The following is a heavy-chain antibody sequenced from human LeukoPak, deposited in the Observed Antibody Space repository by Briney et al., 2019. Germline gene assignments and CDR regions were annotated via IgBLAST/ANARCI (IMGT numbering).Heavy chain of an antibody. Sequence: PGGSLRLSCAASGFTFSSYSVNWVRQAPGKGLEWVSYISSSSSTIYYADSVKGRFTISRDNAKNSLYLQMNSLRAEDTAVYYCARGAPTNTGAFDIWGQGTMVTVSS. CDR2: ISSSSSTI. V-gene: IGHV3-48*01. CDR1: GFTFSSYS. J-gene: IGHJ3*02. CDR3: ARGAPTNTGAFDI. D-gene: IGHD2-8*01.